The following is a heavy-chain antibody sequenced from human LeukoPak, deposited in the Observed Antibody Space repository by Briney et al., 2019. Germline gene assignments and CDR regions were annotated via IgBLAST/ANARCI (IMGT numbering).Heavy chain of an antibody. CDR1: GFSFSGYE. D-gene: IGHD3-3*01. Sequence: SGGSLRLSCAVSGFSFSGYEMNWVRQAPGKGLEWISYISSRGSATYYADSVKGRFIISRDDAKNSLYLQMNSPRAEDTAVYYCAREMEFTGYDFGLDYWGQGTLVTVSS. CDR3: AREMEFTGYDFGLDY. J-gene: IGHJ4*02. V-gene: IGHV3-48*03. CDR2: ISSRGSAT.